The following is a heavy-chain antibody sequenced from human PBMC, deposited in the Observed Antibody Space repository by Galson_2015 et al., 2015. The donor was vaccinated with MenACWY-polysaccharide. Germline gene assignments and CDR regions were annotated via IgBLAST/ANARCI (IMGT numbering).Heavy chain of an antibody. J-gene: IGHJ4*02. D-gene: IGHD3-9*01. CDR2: IGRSGSPI. CDR3: ARDRPDYDVLTGPFEY. V-gene: IGHV3-48*02. CDR1: GFSFSTYP. Sequence: SLRLSCAASGFSFSTYPLNWVRQAPGKGLEWLSYIGRSGSPIYYADSVKGRFTISRDNAKNSLYLRMNSLRDEDTAVYYCARDRPDYDVLTGPFEYWGQGTLVTVSS.